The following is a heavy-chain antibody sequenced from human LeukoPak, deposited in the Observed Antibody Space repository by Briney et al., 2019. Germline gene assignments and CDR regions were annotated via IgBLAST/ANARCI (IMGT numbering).Heavy chain of an antibody. D-gene: IGHD3-3*01. J-gene: IGHJ6*03. V-gene: IGHV3-64*01. CDR3: ARGYYDFWGGSSYYFNYMDV. Sequence: GGSLRLSCAASGFTFSTYATHWVRQAPGKGLEYVSAISGNGGSTYYGNSVKGRFTISRDNSRNTLYLQMGSLSAEDMAVYYCARGYYDFWGGSSYYFNYMDVWGKGTTVTVSS. CDR2: ISGNGGST. CDR1: GFTFSTYA.